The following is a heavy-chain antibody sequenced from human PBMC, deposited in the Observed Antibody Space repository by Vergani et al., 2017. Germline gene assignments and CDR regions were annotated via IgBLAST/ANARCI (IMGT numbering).Heavy chain of an antibody. CDR1: GFTFSSYA. J-gene: IGHJ4*02. CDR3: ASGGLSSVSPNDY. CDR2: IYSGGST. V-gene: IGHV3-23*03. D-gene: IGHD2-15*01. Sequence: EVQLLESGGGLVQPGGSLRLSCAASGFTFSSYAMSWVRQAPGKGLEWVSVIYSGGSTYYADSVKGRFTISRDNSKNTLYLQMNSLRAGDTAVYYCASGGLSSVSPNDYWGQGTLVTVSS.